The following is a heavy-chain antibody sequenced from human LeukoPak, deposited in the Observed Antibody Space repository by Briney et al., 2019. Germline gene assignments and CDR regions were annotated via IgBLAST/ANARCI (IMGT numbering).Heavy chain of an antibody. CDR1: GGSFSGYY. Sequence: SETLSLTCAVYGGSFSGYYWSWIRQPPGKGLEWSGYIYYSGSTNYNPSLKSRVTISVDTSKNQFSLTLSSVTAADTAVYYCARVARCTSCFDVDYWGQGTLVTVSS. V-gene: IGHV4-59*08. D-gene: IGHD2-2*01. J-gene: IGHJ4*02. CDR2: IYYSGST. CDR3: ARVARCTSCFDVDY.